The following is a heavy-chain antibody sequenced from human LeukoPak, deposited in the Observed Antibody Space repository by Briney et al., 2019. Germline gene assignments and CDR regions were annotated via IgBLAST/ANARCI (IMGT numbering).Heavy chain of an antibody. J-gene: IGHJ4*02. V-gene: IGHV3-9*01. CDR2: ISWNSGSI. D-gene: IGHD2-2*01. CDR1: GFTFDDYA. Sequence: PGGSLRLSCAASGFTFDDYAMHWVRQAPGKGLEWVSGISWNSGSIGYADSVKGRFTISRDNAKNSLYLQMSSLRAEDTALYYCAKAAVPAAYSMYYFDYWGQGTLVTVSS. CDR3: AKAAVPAAYSMYYFDY.